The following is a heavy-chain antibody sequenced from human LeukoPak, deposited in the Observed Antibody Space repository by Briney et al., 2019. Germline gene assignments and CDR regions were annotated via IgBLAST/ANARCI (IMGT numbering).Heavy chain of an antibody. Sequence: SETLSLTCTVSGYSISSGYYWGWIRQPPGKGLEWIGSIYHSGSTHYNPSLKSRVTISVDTSKNQFSLKLSSVTAADTAVYYCARVGVTLTYYYDSSGYLYFDYWGQGTLVTVSS. CDR3: ARVGVTLTYYYDSSGYLYFDY. D-gene: IGHD3-22*01. CDR2: IYHSGST. CDR1: GYSISSGYY. J-gene: IGHJ4*02. V-gene: IGHV4-38-2*02.